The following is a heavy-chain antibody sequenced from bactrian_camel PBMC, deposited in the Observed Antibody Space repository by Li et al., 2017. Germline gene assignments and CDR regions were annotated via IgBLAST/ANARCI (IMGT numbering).Heavy chain of an antibody. D-gene: IGHD1*01. CDR1: GFTFRSYY. Sequence: HVQLVESGGGLVQPGGSLRLSCEASGFTFRSYYMTWVRQAPGKGPEWVSSIYTGGGSTVYADSVKGRFTISKDDAKNTLYLQMNSLKTEDTAVYYCTTDKGHGLEDWGQGTQVTVS. J-gene: IGHJ4*01. CDR2: IYTGGGST. CDR3: TTDKGHGLED. V-gene: IGHV3-2*01.